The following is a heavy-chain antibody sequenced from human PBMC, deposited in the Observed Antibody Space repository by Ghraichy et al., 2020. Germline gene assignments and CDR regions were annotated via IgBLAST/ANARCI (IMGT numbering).Heavy chain of an antibody. D-gene: IGHD3-16*01. J-gene: IGHJ6*02. CDR3: ARLWGMGDLTYYYYGMDV. Sequence: SETLSLTCTVSGGSISSSSYYWGWIRQPPGKGLEWIGSIYYSGSTYYNPSLKSRVTISVDTSKNQFSLKLSSVTAADTAVYYCARLWGMGDLTYYYYGMDVWGQGTTVTVSS. V-gene: IGHV4-39*01. CDR1: GGSISSSSYY. CDR2: IYYSGST.